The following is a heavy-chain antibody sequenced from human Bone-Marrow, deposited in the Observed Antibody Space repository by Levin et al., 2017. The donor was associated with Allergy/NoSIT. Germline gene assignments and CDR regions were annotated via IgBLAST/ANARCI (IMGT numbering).Heavy chain of an antibody. Sequence: GGSLRLSCAASGFTFSSYSMNWVRQAPGKGLEWVSSISSSSSYIYYADSVKGRFTISRDNAKNSLYLQMNSLRAEDTAVYYCAREGGYGRYCTNGVCYSRIAVAGTRASYYYYYGMDVWGQGTTVTVSS. CDR3: AREGGYGRYCTNGVCYSRIAVAGTRASYYYYYGMDV. D-gene: IGHD2-8*01. CDR1: GFTFSSYS. J-gene: IGHJ6*02. CDR2: ISSSSSYI. V-gene: IGHV3-21*01.